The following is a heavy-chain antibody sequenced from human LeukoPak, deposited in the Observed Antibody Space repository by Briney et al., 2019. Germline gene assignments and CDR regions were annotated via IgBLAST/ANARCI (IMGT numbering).Heavy chain of an antibody. J-gene: IGHJ4*02. V-gene: IGHV1-2*02. CDR2: INLNSGAT. D-gene: IGHD2-8*01. Sequence: GASVKVSCKASGYTFTGSYIHWMRQAPGQGLEWMGWINLNSGATKYAQKFQGRVTVTRDTSTSTAYMELSGLRADDAAVYYCARVAYCTKGVCINFDLWGQGTLVTVSS. CDR3: ARVAYCTKGVCINFDL. CDR1: GYTFTGSY.